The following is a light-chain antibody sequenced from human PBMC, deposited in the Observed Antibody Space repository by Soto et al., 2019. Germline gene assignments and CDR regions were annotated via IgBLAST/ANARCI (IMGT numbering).Light chain of an antibody. CDR1: QNVYNN. CDR3: QQCRNWTRT. J-gene: IGKJ4*01. V-gene: IGKV3-15*01. CDR2: AAS. Sequence: EIVMTQSPATLSVSPGEGATLSCKASQNVYNNLAWYQQRPGQPPRLLIYAASTRSTGISARFSGSGYGTEFTLTISSLQSEEFAVYFCQQCRNWTRTVGGGPKVEI.